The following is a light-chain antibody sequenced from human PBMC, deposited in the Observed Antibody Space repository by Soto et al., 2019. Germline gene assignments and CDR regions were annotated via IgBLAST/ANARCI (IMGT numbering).Light chain of an antibody. CDR2: EAS. Sequence: DIQMTQSPSTLSASVGDRVTITCRASQSISGSLAWYQQKPGKAPKLLIYEASNLKSGVQSRFSGSGAGTEYTLTISNLQPDDSASYYCQQNNGYWTFGQGTRVEIK. V-gene: IGKV1-5*03. CDR3: QQNNGYWT. CDR1: QSISGS. J-gene: IGKJ1*01.